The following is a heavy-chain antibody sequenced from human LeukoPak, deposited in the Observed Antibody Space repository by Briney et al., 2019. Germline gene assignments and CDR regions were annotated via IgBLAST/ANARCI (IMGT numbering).Heavy chain of an antibody. V-gene: IGHV4-4*02. J-gene: IGHJ4*02. CDR2: ILHSGDT. CDR1: GFTFSSYG. D-gene: IGHD1-14*01. CDR3: AGYNIPYTFEF. Sequence: AGRSLRLSCATSGFTFSSYGFHWVRQAPGKGLEWIGDILHSGDTNYNASLRSRLTISLDKSRNQFSLQLSSVTAADTAVYYCAGYNIPYTFEFWGPGTVVTVSS.